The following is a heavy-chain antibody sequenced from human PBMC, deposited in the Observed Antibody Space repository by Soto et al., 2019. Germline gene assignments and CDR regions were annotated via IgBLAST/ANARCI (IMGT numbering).Heavy chain of an antibody. D-gene: IGHD6-13*01. J-gene: IGHJ6*03. CDR1: GGSISSYY. CDR2: IYYSGST. V-gene: IGHV4-59*12. Sequence: SETLSLTCTVSGGSISSYYWSWIRQPPGKGLEWIGYIYYSGSTNYNPSLKSRVTISVDTSKNQFSLKLSSVTAADTAVYYCARGFLTAAGTGDYYYYMDVWGKGTTVTVSS. CDR3: ARGFLTAAGTGDYYYYMDV.